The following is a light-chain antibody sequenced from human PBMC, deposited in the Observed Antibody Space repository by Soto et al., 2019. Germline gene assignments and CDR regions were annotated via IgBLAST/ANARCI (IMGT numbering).Light chain of an antibody. CDR1: SSNIGTNT. CDR3: ASWDVSLVV. CDR2: SDN. V-gene: IGLV1-44*01. J-gene: IGLJ2*01. Sequence: QSVLTQPPSASGTPGQRVTISCSGSSSNIGTNTVIWYQQLPGAAPKLLIYSDNQRPSGVPDRFSGSKSGTSASLAISGRQSEDEADYYCASWDVSLVVFGGGTQLTVL.